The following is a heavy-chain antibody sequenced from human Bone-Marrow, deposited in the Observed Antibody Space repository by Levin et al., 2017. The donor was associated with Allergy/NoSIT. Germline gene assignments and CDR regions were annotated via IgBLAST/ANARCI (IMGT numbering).Heavy chain of an antibody. CDR2: IYHSGDT. J-gene: IGHJ4*02. V-gene: IGHV4-39*07. CDR3: ARSGRYGAYYLDF. CDR1: GDSLSQSSYY. D-gene: IGHD1-26*01. Sequence: RASETLSLTCDVSGDSLSQSSYYWAWIRQPPGKGLQWIGSIYHSGDTHYNPSLKTRVTISMDTSTNQLLVKLTSVTAADSAVYYCARSGRYGAYYLDFWGQGTPVSVSS.